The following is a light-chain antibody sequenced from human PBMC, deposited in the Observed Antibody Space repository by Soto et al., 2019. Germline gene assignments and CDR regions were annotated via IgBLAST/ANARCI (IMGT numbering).Light chain of an antibody. V-gene: IGKV1-39*01. CDR2: AAS. J-gene: IGKJ5*01. CDR1: QGISSY. Sequence: QLTQSPSFLAASVGDRVTITCRASQGISSYLNWYQQKPGKAPKLLIYAASSLQSGVPSRFSGSGSGTDFILTISSLQSEDFATYYCQQSYSTPITFGQGTRLEIK. CDR3: QQSYSTPIT.